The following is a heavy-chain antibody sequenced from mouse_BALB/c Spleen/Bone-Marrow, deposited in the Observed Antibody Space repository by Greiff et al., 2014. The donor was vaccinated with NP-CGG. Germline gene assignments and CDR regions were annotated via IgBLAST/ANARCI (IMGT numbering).Heavy chain of an antibody. D-gene: IGHD1-2*01. CDR3: ARITTATGAMDY. Sequence: VKVEESGPGLVAPSQSLSITCTVSGFSLTNYGVHWVRQPPGKGLEWLEVIWADGSTNYNSAIMSRLSISKDNSKSQVFFKMNSLQTDDTAMYYCARITTATGAMDYWGQGTSVTVSS. V-gene: IGHV2-9*02. CDR1: GFSLTNYG. J-gene: IGHJ4*01. CDR2: IWADGST.